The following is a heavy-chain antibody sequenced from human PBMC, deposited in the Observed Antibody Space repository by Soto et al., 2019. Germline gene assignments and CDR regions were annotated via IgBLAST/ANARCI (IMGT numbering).Heavy chain of an antibody. CDR3: ARHSYHFDRSGYMPY. CDR2: ISAYNGNT. CDR1: GYTFTSYG. Sequence: QVQLVQSGPEVKKPGASVKVSCKASGYTFTSYGISWVRQAPGQGLEWMGWISAYNGNTNYAQKLQGRVTMTTDTPTSTAYLHLRSLSSDDTAVYYCARHSYHFDRSGYMPYWRQGTLVTVSS. J-gene: IGHJ4*02. D-gene: IGHD3-22*01. V-gene: IGHV1-18*01.